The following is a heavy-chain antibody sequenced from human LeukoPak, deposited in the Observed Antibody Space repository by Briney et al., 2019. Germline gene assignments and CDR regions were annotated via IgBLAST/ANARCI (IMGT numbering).Heavy chain of an antibody. Sequence: PGGSLRLSCAASGFTFSSYEMNWVRQAPGKGLEWVSYISGSGGSTYYADSVKGRFTISRDNSKNTLYLQMNSLRAEDTAVYYCAKDPYYYGSGSYYGGDYWGQGTLVTVSS. CDR2: ISGSGGST. CDR3: AKDPYYYGSGSYYGGDY. D-gene: IGHD3-10*01. V-gene: IGHV3-23*01. J-gene: IGHJ4*02. CDR1: GFTFSSYE.